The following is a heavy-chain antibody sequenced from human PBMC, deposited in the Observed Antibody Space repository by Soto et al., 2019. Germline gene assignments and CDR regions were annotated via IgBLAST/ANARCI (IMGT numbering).Heavy chain of an antibody. D-gene: IGHD2-2*01. CDR2: IRSKANSYAT. CDR3: TRSRECISTSCPYGMDV. V-gene: IGHV3-73*01. CDR1: GFTFSGSA. Sequence: GGSLRLSCAASGFTFSGSAMHWVRQASGKGLEWVGRIRSKANSYATAYAASVKGRFTISRDDSKNTAYLQMNSLKTEDTAVYYCTRSRECISTSCPYGMDVWGQGTTVTVSS. J-gene: IGHJ6*02.